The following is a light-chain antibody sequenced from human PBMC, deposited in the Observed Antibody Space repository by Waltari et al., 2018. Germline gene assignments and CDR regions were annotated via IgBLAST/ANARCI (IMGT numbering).Light chain of an antibody. CDR1: PSISGW. V-gene: IGKV1-5*03. Sequence: DIQMTQSPSTLSASVGDRVTITCRASPSISGWLAWYQQKPGKAPKLLIYKASSLQSGVPSRFSGSGSGTEFTLTISSLQPDDFATYYCQQYNIPGTFGQGTRLEIK. CDR2: KAS. CDR3: QQYNIPGT. J-gene: IGKJ2*02.